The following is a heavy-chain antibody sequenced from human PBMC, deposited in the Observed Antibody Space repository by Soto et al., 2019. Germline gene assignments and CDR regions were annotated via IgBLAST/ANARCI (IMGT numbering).Heavy chain of an antibody. D-gene: IGHD2-21*02. V-gene: IGHV1-69*02. CDR2: IIPILGIA. CDR1: GGTFSSYT. CDR3: ARVSGEDCGGDCYSGY. Sequence: QVQLVQSGAEVKKPGSSVKVSCKASGGTFSSYTISWMRQAPGQGLEWMGRIIPILGIANYAQKFQGRVTITADNSTSTAYMELSSLRSEDTAVYYCARVSGEDCGGDCYSGYWGQGTLVTVSS. J-gene: IGHJ4*02.